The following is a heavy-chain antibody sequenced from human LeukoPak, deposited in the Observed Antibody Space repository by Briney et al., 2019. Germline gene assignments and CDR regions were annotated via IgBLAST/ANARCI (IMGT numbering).Heavy chain of an antibody. CDR1: GFTVSSNY. CDR2: IYSGGST. CDR3: ARDGYSSGWYGYFDY. Sequence: GGSLRLSCAASGFTVSSNYMSWVRQAPGKGLEWVSVIYSGGSTYYADSVKGRFTISRDNSKNTLYLQMNSLRAEDTAVYYCARDGYSSGWYGYFDYWGQGTLVTVSS. V-gene: IGHV3-53*01. J-gene: IGHJ4*02. D-gene: IGHD6-19*01.